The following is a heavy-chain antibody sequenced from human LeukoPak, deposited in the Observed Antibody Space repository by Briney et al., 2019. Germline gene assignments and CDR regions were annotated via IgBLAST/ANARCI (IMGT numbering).Heavy chain of an antibody. V-gene: IGHV3-48*03. CDR3: ARVLRYFAWHSNHDAFDI. D-gene: IGHD3-9*01. J-gene: IGHJ3*02. Sequence: GGSLRLSCAASGFTFISYEMNWVRQAPGNGLEWVSYISSSGSIIYYEDSVKGRFTIYRDNAKNSLYLQMNSLRAEDTAVYYCARVLRYFAWHSNHDAFDIWGQGTMVTVSS. CDR2: ISSSGSII. CDR1: GFTFISYE.